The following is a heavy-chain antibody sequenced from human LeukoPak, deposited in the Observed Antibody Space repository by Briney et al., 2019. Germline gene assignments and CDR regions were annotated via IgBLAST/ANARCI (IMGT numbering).Heavy chain of an antibody. CDR1: GFSVSSNY. CDR3: ASGLRAVWIQLSGPDY. Sequence: GGSLILSCAASGFSVSSNYMCWVRQAPGKGLEWVSLIYSAGSTYYADSVKGRFTISRDNSKNTLYLHMNNLRVEDTAVYYCASGLRAVWIQLSGPDYWGQGALVTVS. CDR2: IYSAGST. V-gene: IGHV3-53*01. D-gene: IGHD5-18*01. J-gene: IGHJ4*02.